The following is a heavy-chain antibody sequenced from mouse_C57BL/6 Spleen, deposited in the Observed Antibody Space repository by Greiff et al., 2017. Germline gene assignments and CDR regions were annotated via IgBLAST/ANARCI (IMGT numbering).Heavy chain of an antibody. D-gene: IGHD2-3*01. J-gene: IGHJ1*03. CDR2: ISSGSSTI. CDR1: GFTFSDYG. V-gene: IGHV5-17*01. Sequence: EVHLVESGGGLVKPGGSLKLSCAASGFTFSDYGMHWVRQAPEKGLEWVAYISSGSSTIYYADTVKGRFTISRDNAKNTLFLQMTSRRSEDTAMYYCARVSNDHWYFDVWGTGTTVTVSS. CDR3: ARVSNDHWYFDV.